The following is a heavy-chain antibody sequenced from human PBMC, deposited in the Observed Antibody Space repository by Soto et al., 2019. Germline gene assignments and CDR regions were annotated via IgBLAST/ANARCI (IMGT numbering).Heavy chain of an antibody. V-gene: IGHV1-8*01. CDR1: GYTFTSYD. D-gene: IGHD6-19*01. Sequence: QVQLVQSGAEVKKPGASVKVSCKASGYTFTSYDINWVRQATGQGLEWMGWMNPNSGNTGYAQKFQGRVTMTRNTSKRTAYREMSSMRSEETAVYYCARSVEWLASFDYWGQGTLVTVSS. CDR3: ARSVEWLASFDY. J-gene: IGHJ4*02. CDR2: MNPNSGNT.